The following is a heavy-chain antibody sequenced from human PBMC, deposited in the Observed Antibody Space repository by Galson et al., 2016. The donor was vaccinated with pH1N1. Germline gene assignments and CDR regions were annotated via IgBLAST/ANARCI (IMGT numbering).Heavy chain of an antibody. CDR2: ISYDGSDQ. Sequence: SLRLSCAASGFTFSSFGIHWVRQAPGKGLEWVGVISYDGSDQYYADSVKGRVTLSRDNSKNTVSLLRNSVPTDDTAVYFGSKARQYGRGGSCYANWLDPWGQGTLVTVSS. V-gene: IGHV3-30*18. D-gene: IGHD2-15*01. CDR3: SKARQYGRGGSCYANWLDP. CDR1: GFTFSSFG. J-gene: IGHJ5*02.